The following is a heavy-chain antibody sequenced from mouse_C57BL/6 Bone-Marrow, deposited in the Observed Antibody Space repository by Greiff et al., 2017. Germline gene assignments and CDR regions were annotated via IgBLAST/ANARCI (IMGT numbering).Heavy chain of an antibody. CDR3: ARDTVVATRYFDY. CDR2: ISYDGSN. V-gene: IGHV3-6*01. J-gene: IGHJ2*01. Sequence: EVQVVESGPGLVKPSQSLSLTCSVTGYSITSGYYWYWIRQFPGNQLEWMGYISYDGSNNYNPSLKNRISITRDTSKNQFCLKLNSVTTEDTATYYCARDTVVATRYFDYWGQGTTLTVSS. CDR1: GYSITSGYY. D-gene: IGHD1-1*01.